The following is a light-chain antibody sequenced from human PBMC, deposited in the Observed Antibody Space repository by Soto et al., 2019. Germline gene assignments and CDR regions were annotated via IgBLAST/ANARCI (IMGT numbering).Light chain of an antibody. CDR3: QQCNNWHFR. CDR2: DAS. CDR1: QSISSN. V-gene: IGKV3-15*01. Sequence: EIVMTQSPASLSVSPGERVTLSCRASQSISSNLAWYQQKPGPAPRLLSYDASTRATGIPARFSGSGSGTEFTLTISSIQSEDFAGYYCQQCNNWHFRFGPGTRVVVK. J-gene: IGKJ3*01.